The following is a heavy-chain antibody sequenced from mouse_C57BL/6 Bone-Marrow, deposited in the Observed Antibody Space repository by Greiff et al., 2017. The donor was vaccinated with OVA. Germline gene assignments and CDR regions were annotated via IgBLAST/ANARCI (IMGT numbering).Heavy chain of an antibody. CDR3: ASRYYGSSGVN. J-gene: IGHJ2*01. CDR1: GSQFTGYW. CDR2: SLPGSGST. V-gene: IGHV1-9*01. Sequence: QVQLQQSGAELMKPGASGRLSCRPTGSQFTGYWIGGLKQRPGHGLEWIGESLPGSGSTNYNEKFKGKATFTADTSSNTAYMQLSSLTTEDSAIYYCASRYYGSSGVNWGQGTTLTVSS. D-gene: IGHD1-1*01.